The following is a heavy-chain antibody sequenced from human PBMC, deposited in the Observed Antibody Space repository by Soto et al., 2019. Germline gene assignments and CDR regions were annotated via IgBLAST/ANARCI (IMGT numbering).Heavy chain of an antibody. V-gene: IGHV4-34*01. CDR3: ARGPFRSLAATRYFDY. J-gene: IGHJ4*02. CDR2: IKHSGST. CDR1: GGSFSGYY. Sequence: SETLSLTCAVYGGSFSGYYWSWIRQPPGKGLEWIGEIKHSGSTNYNPSLKSRVTISVDTSKNQFSLKLSYVTAADTAVYYCARGPFRSLAATRYFDYWGQGTLVTVSS. D-gene: IGHD2-15*01.